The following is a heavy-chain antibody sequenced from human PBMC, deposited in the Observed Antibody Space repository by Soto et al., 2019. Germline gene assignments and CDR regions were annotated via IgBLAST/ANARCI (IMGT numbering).Heavy chain of an antibody. Sequence: QVQLQESGPGLVKPSRTLSLICTVSGGSISSGGYYWSWIRQHPGKGLEWIGYIYYSGSTYYNPSLKSRVTISVDTSKNQFSLKLSSVTAADTAVYYCARDNYGDSSFDYWGQGTLVTVSS. J-gene: IGHJ4*02. CDR3: ARDNYGDSSFDY. D-gene: IGHD4-17*01. CDR2: IYYSGST. CDR1: GGSISSGGYY. V-gene: IGHV4-31*03.